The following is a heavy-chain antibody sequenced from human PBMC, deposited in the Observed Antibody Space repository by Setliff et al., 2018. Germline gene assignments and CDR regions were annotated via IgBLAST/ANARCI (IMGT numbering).Heavy chain of an antibody. CDR1: GFAFASHN. Sequence: PGGSLRLSCAASGFAFASHNMLWVRQAPGKGLECVAAISSANNYLVYADSVKGRFTISRDNAKNSVYLQMNSLRAEDTAIYYCATTRVWIPVLDSCGQGTLVTVSS. CDR3: ATTRVWIPVLDS. CDR2: ISSANNYL. D-gene: IGHD5-18*01. V-gene: IGHV3-21*04. J-gene: IGHJ4*02.